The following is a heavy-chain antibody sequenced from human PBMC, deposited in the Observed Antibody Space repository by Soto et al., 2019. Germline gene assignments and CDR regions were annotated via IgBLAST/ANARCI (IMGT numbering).Heavy chain of an antibody. CDR2: INHSGST. J-gene: IGHJ4*02. Sequence: PSETLSLTCAVYGGSFSGYYWSWIRQPLGKGLEWIGEINHSGSTNYNPSLKSRVTISVDTSKNQFSLQLNSVTPEDTAVYYCAHESIHLKYCSSTSCKAGVGYWGQGTLVTVSS. D-gene: IGHD2-2*01. V-gene: IGHV4-34*01. CDR1: GGSFSGYY. CDR3: AHESIHLKYCSSTSCKAGVGY.